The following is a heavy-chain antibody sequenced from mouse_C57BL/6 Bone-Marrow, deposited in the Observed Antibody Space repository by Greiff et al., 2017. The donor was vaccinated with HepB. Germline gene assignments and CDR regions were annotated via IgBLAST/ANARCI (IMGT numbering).Heavy chain of an antibody. CDR1: GFTFSSYT. J-gene: IGHJ2*01. CDR3: ARHEGNCVLDY. Sequence: EVQLVESGGGLVKPGGSLKLSCAASGFTFSSYTMSWVRQTPEKRLEWVATISGGGGNTYYPDSVKGRFTISRDNAKNTLYLQMSSLRSEDTALYYCARHEGNCVLDYWGQGTTLTVSS. D-gene: IGHD2-1*01. V-gene: IGHV5-9*01. CDR2: ISGGGGNT.